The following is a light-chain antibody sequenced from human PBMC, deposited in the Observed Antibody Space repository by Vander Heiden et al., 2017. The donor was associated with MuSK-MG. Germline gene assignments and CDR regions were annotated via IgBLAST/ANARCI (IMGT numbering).Light chain of an antibody. CDR1: NIGSKN. CDR2: RDS. V-gene: IGLV3-9*01. CDR3: QVWDSRVV. J-gene: IGLJ2*01. Sequence: SYELTQPLSVSVALGQTASITCGGNNIGSKNVHWYQQKPGQAPVLVIYRDSNRPSGIPERFSGSNSGNTATLTISRAQAGDEADYYCQVWDSRVVFGGGTKLTVL.